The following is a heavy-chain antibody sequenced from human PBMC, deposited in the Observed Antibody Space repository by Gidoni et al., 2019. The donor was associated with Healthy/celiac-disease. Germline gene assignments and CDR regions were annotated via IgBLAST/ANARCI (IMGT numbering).Heavy chain of an antibody. J-gene: IGHJ5*02. CDR3: ARGDYYSDGGWFDP. CDR2: IWYDGSNK. CDR1: GFPFSGYG. Sequence: VQLVASGGGVVQPGSSLSLSCAASGFPFSGYGMHGVRQAPGQGREWVAVIWYDGSNKDYADSVKGRFTISRDNSKNTLYLQMNSRRAEDTAVYYCARGDYYSDGGWFDPWGQGTLVTVSS. V-gene: IGHV3-33*01. D-gene: IGHD3-10*01.